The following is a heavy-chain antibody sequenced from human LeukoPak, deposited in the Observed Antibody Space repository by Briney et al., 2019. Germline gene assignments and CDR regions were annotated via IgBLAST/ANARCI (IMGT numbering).Heavy chain of an antibody. CDR1: GYTFTSYD. CDR3: ARTGYDFWSGTARRYYYYYMDV. J-gene: IGHJ6*03. D-gene: IGHD3-3*01. CDR2: MNPNSGNT. Sequence: ASVKVSCMASGYTFTSYDINWVRQALGQGVEWMGWMNPNSGNTGYEQKFQGRVTITRNTSISTAYMELSSLRSEDTDVYYCARTGYDFWSGTARRYYYYYMDVWGKGTTVTVSS. V-gene: IGHV1-8*03.